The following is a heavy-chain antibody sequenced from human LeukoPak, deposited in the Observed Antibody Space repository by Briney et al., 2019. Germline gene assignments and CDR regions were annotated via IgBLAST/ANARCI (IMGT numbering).Heavy chain of an antibody. CDR1: GGSITSSSYY. Sequence: SETLSLTCTVSGGSITSSSYYWGWIRQPPGRGLEWIGSISYSGSTLYNPSLKSRVTISVDTSKNQFSLKLSSVTAADTAVYSCARHATVITTPLYHYYYYMDVWGKGTTVTVSS. CDR3: ARHATVITTPLYHYYYYMDV. CDR2: ISYSGST. J-gene: IGHJ6*03. V-gene: IGHV4-39*01. D-gene: IGHD4-11*01.